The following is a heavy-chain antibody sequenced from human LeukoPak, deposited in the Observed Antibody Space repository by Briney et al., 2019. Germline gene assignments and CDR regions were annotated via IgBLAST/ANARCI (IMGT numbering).Heavy chain of an antibody. Sequence: KPSETLSLTCAVYGGSFSGYYWSWILQPPGKGLEWIGEINHSGSTNYNPSLKSRVTISVDTSKNQFSLKLSSVTAADTAVYYCARSAYYDSSGYSPRFDYWGQGTLVTVSS. CDR1: GGSFSGYY. J-gene: IGHJ4*02. CDR3: ARSAYYDSSGYSPRFDY. V-gene: IGHV4-34*01. CDR2: INHSGST. D-gene: IGHD3-22*01.